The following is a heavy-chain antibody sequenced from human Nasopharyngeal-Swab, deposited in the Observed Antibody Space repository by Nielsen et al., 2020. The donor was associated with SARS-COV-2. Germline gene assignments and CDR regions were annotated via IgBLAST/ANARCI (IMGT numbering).Heavy chain of an antibody. CDR3: VRPEGVATSFKYYFQYGMGV. CDR2: IYPRDSDT. D-gene: IGHD5-12*01. CDR1: GSSFTSYW. V-gene: IGHV5-51*01. J-gene: IGHJ6*02. Sequence: GGSLRLSCKGSGSSFTSYWIAWVRQMPGKGLEWMGIIYPRDSDTRYSPSFQGQVTISADKSISTAYLQWSSLKASDTAMYYCVRPEGVATSFKYYFQYGMGVWGQGTMVTVSS.